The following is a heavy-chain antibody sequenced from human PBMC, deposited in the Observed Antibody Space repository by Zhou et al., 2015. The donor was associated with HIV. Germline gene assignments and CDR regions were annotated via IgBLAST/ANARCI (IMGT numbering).Heavy chain of an antibody. D-gene: IGHD2-2*02. CDR1: GGTFSSYA. J-gene: IGHJ4*02. Sequence: QLVQSGAEVKKPGSSVKVSCKASGGTFSSYAISWVRQAPGQGLEWMGGIIPIFGTANYAQKFQGRVTITADESTSTAYMELSSLRSEDTAVYYCARWGRYCSSTSCYTQFDYWGQGTLVTVSS. CDR3: ARWGRYCSSTSCYTQFDY. CDR2: IIPIFGTA. V-gene: IGHV1-69*01.